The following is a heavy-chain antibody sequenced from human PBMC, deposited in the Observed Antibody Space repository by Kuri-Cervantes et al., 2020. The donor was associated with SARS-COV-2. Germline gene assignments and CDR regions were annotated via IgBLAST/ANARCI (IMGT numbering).Heavy chain of an antibody. Sequence: ESLKISCTVSGGSISSYYWSWIRQPPGKGLEWIGYIYYSGSTNYNPSLKSRVTISVDTSKNQFSLKLSSVTAADTAVYYCAKHYGSGLSYYYYGMNVWGQGTTVTVSS. CDR3: AKHYGSGLSYYYYGMNV. CDR1: GGSISSYY. V-gene: IGHV4-59*01. D-gene: IGHD3-10*01. CDR2: IYYSGST. J-gene: IGHJ6*02.